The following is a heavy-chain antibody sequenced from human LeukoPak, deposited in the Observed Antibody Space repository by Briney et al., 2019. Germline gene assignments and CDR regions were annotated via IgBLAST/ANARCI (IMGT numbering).Heavy chain of an antibody. D-gene: IGHD6-19*01. CDR1: GGSLSSSSYY. J-gene: IGHJ6*03. V-gene: IGHV4-39*07. Sequence: SETLSLTCTVSGGSLSSSSYYWGWIRQPPGKGLEWLGCIYYSGSTYYNPSLKSRLTISVDTSKNQFSLKLSSVTAADTAVYYCARGYSSGWPLGVRYYYYMDVWGKGTTVTISS. CDR2: IYYSGST. CDR3: ARGYSSGWPLGVRYYYYMDV.